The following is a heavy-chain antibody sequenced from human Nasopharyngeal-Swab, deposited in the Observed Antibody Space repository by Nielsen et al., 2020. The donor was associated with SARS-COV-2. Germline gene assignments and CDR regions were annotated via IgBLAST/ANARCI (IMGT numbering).Heavy chain of an antibody. CDR3: ARSVGSFYGQGAFDN. CDR1: GFTFGDYA. V-gene: IGHV3-49*01. CDR2: IRIKTYGGVR. D-gene: IGHD1-26*01. J-gene: IGHJ3*02. Sequence: GESLKISCTTSGFTFGDYAMSWFRQAPGKGPDWVGFIRIKTYGGVREYAASVKGTFTISRDGAESIDYLQMNSLETEDTGVYYGARSVGSFYGQGAFDNWGQGIMVTVSS.